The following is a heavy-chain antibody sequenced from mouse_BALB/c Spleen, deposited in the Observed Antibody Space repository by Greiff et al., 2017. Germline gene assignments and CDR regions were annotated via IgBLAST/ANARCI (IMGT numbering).Heavy chain of an antibody. D-gene: IGHD2-4*01. CDR2: IYPGNSDT. V-gene: IGHV1-5*01. CDR1: GYTFTSYW. J-gene: IGHJ4*01. CDR3: ARSYYDYEGESFYAMDY. Sequence: EVQLQQSGTVLARPGASVKMSCKASGYTFTSYWMHWVKQRPGQGLEWIGAIYPGNSDTSYNQKFKGKATLTVDESSSTAYMQLSSLTSEDSAVYYCARSYYDYEGESFYAMDYWGQGTSVTVSS.